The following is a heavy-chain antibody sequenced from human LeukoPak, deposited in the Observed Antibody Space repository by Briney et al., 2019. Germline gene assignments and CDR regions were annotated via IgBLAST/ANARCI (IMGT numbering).Heavy chain of an antibody. Sequence: PGGSLRLSCAASGFTFSNAWMSWVRQAPGKGLEWVGRIKSKTDGGTTDYAAPVKGRFTISRDDSKNTLYLQMNSLKTEDTAVYYCTTGDVRRQGKGFDYWGQGTLVTVSS. D-gene: IGHD3-10*02. V-gene: IGHV3-15*01. J-gene: IGHJ4*02. CDR3: TTGDVRRQGKGFDY. CDR2: IKSKTDGGTT. CDR1: GFTFSNAW.